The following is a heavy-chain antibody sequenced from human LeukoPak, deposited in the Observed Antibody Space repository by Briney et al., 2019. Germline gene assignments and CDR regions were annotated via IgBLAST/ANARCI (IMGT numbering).Heavy chain of an antibody. CDR1: GGSIGGDY. J-gene: IGHJ3*02. CDR2: IYYSGST. D-gene: IGHD2-2*01. V-gene: IGHV4-59*01. CDR3: ARRVSVVPAAFDI. Sequence: SETLSLTCTVSGGSIGGDYWSWIRQPAGKGLEWIGYIYYSGSTNYNPSLKSRVTISVDTSKNQFSLKLSSVTAADTAVYYCARRVSVVPAAFDIWGQGTMVTVSS.